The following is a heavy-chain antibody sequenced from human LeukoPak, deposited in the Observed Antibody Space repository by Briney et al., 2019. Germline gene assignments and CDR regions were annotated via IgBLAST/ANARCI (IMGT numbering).Heavy chain of an antibody. Sequence: PGGSLRLSCAASGFSFSSYAMSWVRQASGKGLEWVAAISGSGGSTYYADSVKGRFTISRDNSNNTLYLQMNSLRAEDTAVYYCAKDLSFPAFEGFDYWGQGTLVTVSS. CDR1: GFSFSSYA. D-gene: IGHD3-9*01. V-gene: IGHV3-23*01. CDR2: ISGSGGST. J-gene: IGHJ4*02. CDR3: AKDLSFPAFEGFDY.